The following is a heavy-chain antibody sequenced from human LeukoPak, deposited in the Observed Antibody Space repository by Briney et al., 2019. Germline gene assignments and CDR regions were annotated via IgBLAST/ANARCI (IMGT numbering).Heavy chain of an antibody. V-gene: IGHV3-30*18. Sequence: GGSLRLSCAASGFTFSSYGMRWVRQAPDKGLEWVAVVSYDGSNKYYADSVKGRFTISRDNSKNTLYLQMISLRAEDTAVYYCAKEETTGAVTSDFGPNDYWGQGTLVTVSS. CDR3: AKEETTGAVTSDFGPNDY. CDR2: VSYDGSNK. D-gene: IGHD4-17*01. J-gene: IGHJ4*02. CDR1: GFTFSSYG.